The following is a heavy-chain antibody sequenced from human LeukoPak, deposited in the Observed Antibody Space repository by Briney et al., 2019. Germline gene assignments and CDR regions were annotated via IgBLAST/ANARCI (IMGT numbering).Heavy chain of an antibody. J-gene: IGHJ3*02. V-gene: IGHV5-51*01. D-gene: IGHD2-21*02. CDR3: ARQMYCGGDCYSPDAFDI. CDR2: IYPGDSDT. Sequence: GESLKISCKGSGYSFTSYWIGWVRQMPGKGLEWMGIIYPGDSDTRYSPSFQGQVTISADKSISTAYLQWSSLKASDTAMYYCARQMYCGGDCYSPDAFDIWGQGTMVTVSS. CDR1: GYSFTSYW.